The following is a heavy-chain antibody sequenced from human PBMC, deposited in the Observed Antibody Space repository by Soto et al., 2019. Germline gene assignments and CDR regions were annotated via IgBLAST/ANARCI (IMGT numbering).Heavy chain of an antibody. Sequence: SETLSLTCTVSGGSISSYYWSWIRQPPGKGLEWIGYIYYSGRTNYNPSLKSRVTISVDTSKNQFSLKLSSVTAADTAVYYCARRQGGAVFDYWGQGTLVTVSS. CDR1: GGSISSYY. J-gene: IGHJ4*02. CDR2: IYYSGRT. V-gene: IGHV4-59*08. CDR3: ARRQGGAVFDY. D-gene: IGHD3-16*01.